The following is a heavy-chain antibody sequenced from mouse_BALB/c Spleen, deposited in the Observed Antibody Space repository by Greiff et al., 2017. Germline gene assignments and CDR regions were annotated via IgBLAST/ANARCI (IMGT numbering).Heavy chain of an antibody. CDR1: GYSFTSYY. J-gene: IGHJ3*01. CDR3: ASIYYDYDGTWFAY. D-gene: IGHD2-4*01. CDR2: IDPFNGGT. Sequence: VQLQQSGPELMKPGASVKISCKASGYSFTSYYMHWVKQSHGKSLEWIGYIDPFNGGTSYNQKFKGKATLTVDKSSSTAYMHLSSLTSEDSAVYYCASIYYDYDGTWFAYWGQGTLVTVSA. V-gene: IGHV1S135*01.